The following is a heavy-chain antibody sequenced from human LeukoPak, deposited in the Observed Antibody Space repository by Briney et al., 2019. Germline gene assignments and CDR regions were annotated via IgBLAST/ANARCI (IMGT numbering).Heavy chain of an antibody. V-gene: IGHV4-59*01. CDR2: IYYSGST. CDR3: ARVRGSTADY. Sequence: SETLSLTCTVSGGSISSYYWSWIRQPPGKGLEWIEYIYYSGSTNYNPSLKSRVTISVDTSKNQFSLKLSSVTAADTAVYYCARVRGSTADYWGQGTLVTVSS. CDR1: GGSISSYY. J-gene: IGHJ4*02. D-gene: IGHD3-10*01.